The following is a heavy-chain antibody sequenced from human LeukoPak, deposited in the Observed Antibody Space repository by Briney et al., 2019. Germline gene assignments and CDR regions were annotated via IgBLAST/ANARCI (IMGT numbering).Heavy chain of an antibody. CDR1: GFTFSSYE. Sequence: GGSLRLSCAASGFTFSSYEMNWVRQAPGKGLEWVSGISGSGDSTYYADFVKGRFTISRDNSKNTLYLQMNSLRAEDTAVYYCARGYVNFDYWGQGTLVTVSS. D-gene: IGHD1-1*01. CDR3: ARGYVNFDY. J-gene: IGHJ4*02. V-gene: IGHV3-23*01. CDR2: ISGSGDST.